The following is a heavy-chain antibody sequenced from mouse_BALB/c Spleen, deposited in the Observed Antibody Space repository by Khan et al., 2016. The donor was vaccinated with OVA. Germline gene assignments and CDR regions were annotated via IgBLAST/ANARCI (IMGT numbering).Heavy chain of an antibody. D-gene: IGHD2-4*01. CDR2: IWSAGST. CDR1: GFSLANYS. Sequence: QVQLKESGPGLVQPSQSLSITCTVSGFSLANYSVHWVRQSPGKGLEWLGVIWSAGSTDYNAAFISRLTISKDNSRSQVFFKVNSLQPNDTAIYXCARRGYDYGRGALFAYWGQGTLVTVSA. J-gene: IGHJ3*01. CDR3: ARRGYDYGRGALFAY. V-gene: IGHV2-2*02.